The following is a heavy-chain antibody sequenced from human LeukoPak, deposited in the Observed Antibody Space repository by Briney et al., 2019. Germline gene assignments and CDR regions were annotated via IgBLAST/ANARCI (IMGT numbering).Heavy chain of an antibody. CDR1: GGSISSYY. V-gene: IGHV4-59*08. CDR3: ARLEPSMVRGVIADY. CDR2: IYYSGST. J-gene: IGHJ4*02. Sequence: SETLSLTFTVSGGSISSYYWSWIRQPPGKGLEWIGYIYYSGSTNYNPSLKSRVTISVDTSKNQFSLKLSSVTAADTAVYYCARLEPSMVRGVIADYWGQGTLVTVSS. D-gene: IGHD3-10*01.